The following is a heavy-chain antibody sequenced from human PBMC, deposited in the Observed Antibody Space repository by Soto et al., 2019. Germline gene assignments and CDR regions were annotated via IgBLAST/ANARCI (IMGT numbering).Heavy chain of an antibody. Sequence: QVQLVQSGTEVKKPGASVKVSCKASGYTFRSYGISWVRQAPGQGLEWMGWISGYSGKTHYSQKFQGKVTMTTDTSTSTAYMELRNLRSDDTAVYYCAKADSNYAGRFSYYYMDVWGTGTMVTVSS. V-gene: IGHV1-18*01. CDR1: GYTFRSYG. J-gene: IGHJ6*03. D-gene: IGHD4-4*01. CDR3: AKADSNYAGRFSYYYMDV. CDR2: ISGYSGKT.